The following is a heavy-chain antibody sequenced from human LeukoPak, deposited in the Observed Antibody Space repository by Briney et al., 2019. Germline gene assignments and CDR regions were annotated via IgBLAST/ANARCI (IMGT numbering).Heavy chain of an antibody. CDR1: GDSVSSNSVG. Sequence: SQTLSLTCAISGDSVSSNSVGWDWIRQSPSRGIEWLGRTYYRSKWYNDYAVSVKSRITINPDTSKNQFSLQLNSVTPEDTAVYYCASGWTNFDYWGQGTLVTVSS. V-gene: IGHV6-1*01. CDR2: TYYRSKWYN. D-gene: IGHD3/OR15-3a*01. J-gene: IGHJ4*02. CDR3: ASGWTNFDY.